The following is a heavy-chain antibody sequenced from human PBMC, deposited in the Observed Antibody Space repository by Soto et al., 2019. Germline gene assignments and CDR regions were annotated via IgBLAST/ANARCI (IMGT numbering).Heavy chain of an antibody. Sequence: QVQLVQSGAEVKKPGASVKVSCKASGYTFTSYDINWVRQATGQGLEWMGWMNPNSGNTGYAQKFQGRVTMTRNTYISKAYMEVSSLRSEDTAVYYCAVDRYCSGGSCDYYYYYYGMDVWGQGTTVTVSS. CDR3: AVDRYCSGGSCDYYYYYYGMDV. D-gene: IGHD2-15*01. CDR2: MNPNSGNT. J-gene: IGHJ6*02. CDR1: GYTFTSYD. V-gene: IGHV1-8*01.